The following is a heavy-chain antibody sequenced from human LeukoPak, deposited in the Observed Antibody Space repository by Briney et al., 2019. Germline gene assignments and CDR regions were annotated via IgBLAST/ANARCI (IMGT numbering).Heavy chain of an antibody. V-gene: IGHV1-2*02. CDR2: INPNSGGT. CDR1: GYTFTGYY. J-gene: IGHJ4*02. Sequence: ASVKVSCKASGYTFTGYYMHWVRQAPGQGLEWMGWINPNSGGTNYTQKFQGRVTMTRDTSSSTAYMELRSLRSDDTAVYYCARGASRPVDYWGQGTLVTVSS. D-gene: IGHD6-6*01. CDR3: ARGASRPVDY.